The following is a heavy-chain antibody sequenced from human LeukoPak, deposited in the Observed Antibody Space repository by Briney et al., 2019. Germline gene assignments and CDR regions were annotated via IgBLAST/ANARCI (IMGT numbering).Heavy chain of an antibody. CDR2: IHSGGST. Sequence: PGGSLRLSRAASGFTVSSNYMSWVRQAPGKGLEWVSVIHSGGSTYYADSVKGRFTISRDNSKNTLYLQMNSLRAEDTAVYYCARGVVPAAKRLYYYGMDVWGQGTTVTVSS. V-gene: IGHV3-53*01. CDR1: GFTVSSNY. CDR3: ARGVVPAAKRLYYYGMDV. J-gene: IGHJ6*02. D-gene: IGHD2-2*01.